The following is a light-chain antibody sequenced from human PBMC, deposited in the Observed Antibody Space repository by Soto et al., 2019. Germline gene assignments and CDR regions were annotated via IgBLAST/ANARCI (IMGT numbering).Light chain of an antibody. CDR1: HNIGNN. Sequence: VVLTQSPATLSVSPGETATFSCRASHNIGNNLAWYQHKPGQAPRLLISYASSGATGIPGRFSGSGSGTEFALTSSSLQSEDSAVYYCQHFYNWPVTFGGGTKVEL. J-gene: IGKJ4*01. V-gene: IGKV3-15*01. CDR3: QHFYNWPVT. CDR2: YAS.